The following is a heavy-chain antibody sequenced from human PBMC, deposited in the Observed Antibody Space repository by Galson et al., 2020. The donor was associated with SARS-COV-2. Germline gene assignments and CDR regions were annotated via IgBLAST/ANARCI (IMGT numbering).Heavy chain of an antibody. Sequence: SETLSLTCSVSGGSINNYFWSWIRQPPGKGLEWIGYITYSGRTNYNPSLKSRVTIPVDTSKNQISLRLSSVTAADTAVYYCASQTIFGVVAYFQHWGQGTQVIVSS. D-gene: IGHD3-3*01. J-gene: IGHJ1*01. CDR1: GGSINNYF. CDR2: ITYSGRT. V-gene: IGHV4-59*01. CDR3: ASQTIFGVVAYFQH.